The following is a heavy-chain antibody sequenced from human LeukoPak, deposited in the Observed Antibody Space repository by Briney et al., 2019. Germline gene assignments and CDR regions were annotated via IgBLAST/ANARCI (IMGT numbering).Heavy chain of an antibody. D-gene: IGHD3-10*01. CDR3: TKERLYRDGSGSPTGSFDI. J-gene: IGHJ3*02. CDR1: GFIFNNYG. Sequence: PGGSLRLSCAASGFIFNNYGMHWVRQAPGKGLEWVAFIDYDGSQKYYADSVRGRITVSRDNFKNMVYLQMSSLKAEDTAFYYCTKERLYRDGSGSPTGSFDIWGQGTMVTVSP. CDR2: IDYDGSQK. V-gene: IGHV3-30*02.